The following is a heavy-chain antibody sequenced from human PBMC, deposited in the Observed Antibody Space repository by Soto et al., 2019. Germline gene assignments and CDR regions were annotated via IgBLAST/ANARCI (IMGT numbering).Heavy chain of an antibody. D-gene: IGHD5-12*01. CDR2: ISAHNGNT. J-gene: IGHJ4*02. CDR3: ARAGDGYSGYEKTLYYFDC. Sequence: QVQLVQSGAEVRKPGASVKVSCKASGYNFNTFGISWVRQAPGQGLEWMGWISAHNGNTKYAQKLQGRVTMTTDTTTTTAYMELRSLRSDDTAVYFCARAGDGYSGYEKTLYYFDCWGQGTLVTVSS. CDR1: GYNFNTFG. V-gene: IGHV1-18*01.